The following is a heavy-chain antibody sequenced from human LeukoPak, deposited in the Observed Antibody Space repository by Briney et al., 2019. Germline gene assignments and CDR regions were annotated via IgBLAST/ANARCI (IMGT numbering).Heavy chain of an antibody. CDR1: GFTFSSYS. CDR3: ASEPEDDSHY. D-gene: IGHD1-14*01. V-gene: IGHV3-21*01. J-gene: IGHJ4*02. Sequence: PGGSLRLSCAASGFTFSSYSMNWVRQAPGKGLEWVSSISSSSSYIYYADSVKGRFTISRDNAKDSLYLQMNSLRAEDTAVYYCASEPEDDSHYWGQGTLVTVSS. CDR2: ISSSSSYI.